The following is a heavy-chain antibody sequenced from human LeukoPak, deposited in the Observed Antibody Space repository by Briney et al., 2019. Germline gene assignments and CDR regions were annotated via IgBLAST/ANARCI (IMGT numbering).Heavy chain of an antibody. Sequence: SVKVSCKASGGTFSSYAISWVRQAPGQGLEWMGRIIPILGIANYAQKFQGRVTITADKSTSTAYMELSSLRSEDTAVYYCARDLRDGYIHYYGMDVWGQGTTVTVSS. J-gene: IGHJ6*02. CDR3: ARDLRDGYIHYYGMDV. CDR2: IIPILGIA. V-gene: IGHV1-69*04. D-gene: IGHD5-24*01. CDR1: GGTFSSYA.